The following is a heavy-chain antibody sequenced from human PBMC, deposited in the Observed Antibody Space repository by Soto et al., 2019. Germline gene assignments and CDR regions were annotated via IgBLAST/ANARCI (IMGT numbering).Heavy chain of an antibody. CDR2: ISWNSGSI. J-gene: IGHJ5*02. D-gene: IGHD3-10*01. CDR3: ARTNYYGSGSYYNEGVDP. CDR1: GFTFDDYA. V-gene: IGHV3-9*01. Sequence: EVQLVESGGGLVQPGRSLRLSCAASGFTFDDYAMHWVRQAPGKGLEWVSGISWNSGSIGYADCVKGRFTISRDNAKNSLYLQMNSLRAEDTALYYCARTNYYGSGSYYNEGVDPWGQGTLVTVSS.